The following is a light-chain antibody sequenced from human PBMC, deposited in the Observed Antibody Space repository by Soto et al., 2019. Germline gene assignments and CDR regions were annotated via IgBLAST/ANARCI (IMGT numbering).Light chain of an antibody. Sequence: ETVLTQSPGTLSLSPGERATISCRASQSISSTYLAWYQQKPGQAPRLLLYGASSRATGIPDRFSGSGSETDFTLTISRLEPEDFAVYYCQQYGRTFGQGTKVDIK. CDR3: QQYGRT. V-gene: IGKV3-20*01. CDR1: QSISSTY. CDR2: GAS. J-gene: IGKJ1*01.